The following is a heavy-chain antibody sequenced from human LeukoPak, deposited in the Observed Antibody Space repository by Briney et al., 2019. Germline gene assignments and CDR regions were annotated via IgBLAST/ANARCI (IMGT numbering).Heavy chain of an antibody. Sequence: GGSLRLSCAASGFTFGICAMSWVRQAPGKGLEWVASIGSSDIYYADSVKGRFIVSRDNSQNTLYLQLNSLRAEDTAVYYCAKDATPGNSIWDYFARWGPGTLVTVSS. D-gene: IGHD1-7*01. CDR2: IGSSDI. CDR1: GFTFGICA. V-gene: IGHV3-23*01. CDR3: AKDATPGNSIWDYFAR. J-gene: IGHJ4*02.